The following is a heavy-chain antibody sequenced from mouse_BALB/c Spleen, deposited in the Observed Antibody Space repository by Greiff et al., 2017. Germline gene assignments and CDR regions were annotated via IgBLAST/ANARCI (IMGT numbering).Heavy chain of an antibody. J-gene: IGHJ3*01. D-gene: IGHD2-1*01. V-gene: IGHV14-3*02. CDR1: GFNIKDTY. CDR3: ARDGNYLFAY. CDR2: IDPANGTT. Sequence: VPVKQSGAELVKPGASVKFSCTASGFNIKDTYMHWVKQRPEQGLEWIGRIDPANGTTKYDPKFQGKATITADTSSNTAYLQLSSLTSEDTAVYYCARDGNYLFAYWGQGTLVTVSA.